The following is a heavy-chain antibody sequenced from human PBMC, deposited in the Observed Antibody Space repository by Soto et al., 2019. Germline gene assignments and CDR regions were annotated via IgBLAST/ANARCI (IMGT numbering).Heavy chain of an antibody. V-gene: IGHV3-53*02. Sequence: EVQLVETGGGWIQPGGSLKLSCAASGFTVSSTYMSWVRQAPGKGLEWVSVLYGGGTTYYAGSVKGRFTISRDNSENTLYLQLDSLRAEDTAVYYCARHPPTSSWPTALDYWGQGTTVTVSS. D-gene: IGHD6-13*01. J-gene: IGHJ4*02. CDR2: LYGGGTT. CDR1: GFTVSSTY. CDR3: ARHPPTSSWPTALDY.